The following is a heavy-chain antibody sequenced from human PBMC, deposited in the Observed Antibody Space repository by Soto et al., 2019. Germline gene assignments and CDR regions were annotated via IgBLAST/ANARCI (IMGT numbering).Heavy chain of an antibody. V-gene: IGHV1-8*01. Sequence: QVQLVQSGAEVKKPGASVKVSCKASGYTFTSYDINWVRQATGQGLEWMGWMNPNSGNTGYAQKFQGRVTMTRNTSISTAYMELSSLRSEDTAVYYCARGTTVTTSYYYYYGMDVWGQGTTVTVSS. J-gene: IGHJ6*02. CDR1: GYTFTSYD. CDR3: ARGTTVTTSYYYYYGMDV. D-gene: IGHD4-17*01. CDR2: MNPNSGNT.